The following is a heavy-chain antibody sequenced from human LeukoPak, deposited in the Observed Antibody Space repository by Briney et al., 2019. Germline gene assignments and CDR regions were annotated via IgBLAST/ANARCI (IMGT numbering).Heavy chain of an antibody. D-gene: IGHD3-16*01. V-gene: IGHV4-61*08. J-gene: IGHJ4*02. CDR3: ATGGSPGYFDY. CDR2: IYYSGSX. Sequence: PSQTLSLTCTVSGGSISSGGYYWSWIRQPPGKGLEWIGYIYYSGSXNYNPXLKSRVTISVDTSKNQFSLKLSSVTAADTAVYYCATGGSPGYFDYWGQGTLVTVSS. CDR1: GGSISSGGYY.